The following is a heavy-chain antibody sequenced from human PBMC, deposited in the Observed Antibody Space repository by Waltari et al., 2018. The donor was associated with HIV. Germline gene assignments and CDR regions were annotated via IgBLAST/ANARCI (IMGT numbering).Heavy chain of an antibody. CDR3: ARGDYGDYEWYYFDY. Sequence: EVQLVESGGGLIQPGGSLRLSCAASGFTVSSNYMSWVRQAPGKGVEWGSVIYSGCSTYYADSGKGRFTISRDNSKNTLYLQMNSLRAEDTAVYYCARGDYGDYEWYYFDYWGQGTLVTVSS. J-gene: IGHJ4*02. CDR1: GFTVSSNY. D-gene: IGHD4-17*01. V-gene: IGHV3-53*01. CDR2: IYSGCST.